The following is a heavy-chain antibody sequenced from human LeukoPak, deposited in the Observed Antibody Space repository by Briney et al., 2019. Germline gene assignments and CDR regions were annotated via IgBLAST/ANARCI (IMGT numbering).Heavy chain of an antibody. CDR1: GFTFSSYS. D-gene: IGHD6-19*01. J-gene: IGHJ4*02. V-gene: IGHV3-48*01. CDR3: ARVGSGWDFDY. CDR2: ISSSSSTI. Sequence: GGSLRLSCAASGFTFSSYSMNWVRQAPGKGLEWVSYISSSSSTIYYADSVKGRFTISRDNAKNSLYLQMNSLRAEDTAVYYCARVGSGWDFDYWGQGTLVTVSP.